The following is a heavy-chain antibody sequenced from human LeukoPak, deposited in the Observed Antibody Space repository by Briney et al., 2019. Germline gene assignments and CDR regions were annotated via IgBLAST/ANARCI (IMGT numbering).Heavy chain of an antibody. CDR3: AKDAGHYYDSSGYFFDY. CDR1: GFTVSSNY. Sequence: GGSLRLSCAASGFTVSSNYMSWVRQAPGKGLEWVSAISGSGGSTYYADSVKGRFTISRDNSKNTLYLQMNSLRAEDTAVYYCAKDAGHYYDSSGYFFDYWGQGTLVTVSS. V-gene: IGHV3-23*01. CDR2: ISGSGGST. J-gene: IGHJ4*02. D-gene: IGHD3-22*01.